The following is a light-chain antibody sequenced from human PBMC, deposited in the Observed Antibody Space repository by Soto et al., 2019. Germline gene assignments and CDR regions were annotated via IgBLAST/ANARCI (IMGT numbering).Light chain of an antibody. Sequence: EIVLTQSPGTLSLSPGERATLSCRASENVATNYLAWYQQKPGQAPRLLIFDASNRAADIPDRFSGSGSGTDFTLIISRLEPEDFAVYHCQQYAISPWTFGQGTKLEVK. CDR3: QQYAISPWT. V-gene: IGKV3-20*01. CDR2: DAS. J-gene: IGKJ1*01. CDR1: ENVATNY.